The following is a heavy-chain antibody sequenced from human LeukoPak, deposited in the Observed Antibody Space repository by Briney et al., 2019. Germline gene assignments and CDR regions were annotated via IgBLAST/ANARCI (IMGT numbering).Heavy chain of an antibody. CDR2: IYYSGST. D-gene: IGHD5-24*01. CDR3: ARESRDGYSNWFDP. CDR1: GGSISSYY. Sequence: SETLSLTCTVSGGSISSYYWSWIRQPPGKGLEWIGYIYYSGSTIYNPSLKSRVTISVDTSKNQFSLKLSSVTAADTAVYYCARESRDGYSNWFDPWGQGTLVTVSS. J-gene: IGHJ5*02. V-gene: IGHV4-59*01.